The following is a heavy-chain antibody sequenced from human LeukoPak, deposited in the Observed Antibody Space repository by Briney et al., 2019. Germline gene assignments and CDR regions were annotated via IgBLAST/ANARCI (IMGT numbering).Heavy chain of an antibody. Sequence: KTSETLSLTCTVSGGSISSYYWGWIRQRPGKGLEWIGSISYSGTNYNNPSLKSRVSISIDTSKNQFSVKLTSVTAADTAMYYCASLGTLRSWGQGTLVTVSS. V-gene: IGHV4-39*01. CDR1: GGSISSYY. J-gene: IGHJ5*02. CDR3: ASLGTLRS. CDR2: ISYSGTN. D-gene: IGHD7-27*01.